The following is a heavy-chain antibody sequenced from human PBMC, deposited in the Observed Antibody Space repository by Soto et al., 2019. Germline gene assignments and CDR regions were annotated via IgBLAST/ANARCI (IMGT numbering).Heavy chain of an antibody. CDR3: AKVQTLVFCSGGSCYKYYYGMDV. J-gene: IGHJ6*02. V-gene: IGHV3-23*01. CDR1: GFTFSSYA. CDR2: ISGSGGST. Sequence: PGGSLRLSCAASGFTFSSYAMSWVRQAPGKGLEWVSAISGSGGSTYYADSVKGRFTISRDNSKNTLYLQMNSLRAEDTAVYYCAKVQTLVFCSGGSCYKYYYGMDVWGQGTTVTVPS. D-gene: IGHD2-15*01.